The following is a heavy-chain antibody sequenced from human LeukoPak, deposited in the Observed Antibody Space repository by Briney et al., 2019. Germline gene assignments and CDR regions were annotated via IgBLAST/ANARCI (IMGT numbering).Heavy chain of an antibody. CDR1: GFTFSSYA. CDR2: ISGSGGST. J-gene: IGHJ3*02. CDR3: APGGPRGYYPYDAFDI. V-gene: IGHV3-23*01. Sequence: PGGSLRLSCAASGFTFSSYAMSWVRQAPGKGLEWVSAISGSGGSTYYADSVKGRFTISRDNSKNTLYLQMNSLRAEDTAVYYCAPGGPRGYYPYDAFDIWGQGTMVTVSS. D-gene: IGHD3-10*01.